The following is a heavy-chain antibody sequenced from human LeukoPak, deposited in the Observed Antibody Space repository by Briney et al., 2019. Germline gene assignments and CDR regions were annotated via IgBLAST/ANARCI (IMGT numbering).Heavy chain of an antibody. J-gene: IGHJ3*01. V-gene: IGHV4-59*08. Sequence: PSGTLSLTCTVSGGSLNSYYWSWVRQPPGKGLEWIGYISYTGGEINYNPSLKSRLTLSVDTSKHQFSLMLTSVTAADTAIYYCARQPGGTAAFDVWARGTMVSVSS. CDR3: ARQPGGTAAFDV. CDR2: ISYTGGEI. CDR1: GGSLNSYY. D-gene: IGHD1-14*01.